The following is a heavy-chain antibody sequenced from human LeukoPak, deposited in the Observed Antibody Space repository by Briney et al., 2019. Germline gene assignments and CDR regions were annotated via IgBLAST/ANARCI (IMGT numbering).Heavy chain of an antibody. CDR3: ARLPDISGWPFDY. CDR2: IRHSGRT. Sequence: PSETLSLTCTASDDSINRDFWTWIRQPPGRGLEWIGYIRHSGRTEYNPSLQNRVTISIDRSKYQFSLRLTSVTAADTAIYYCARLPDISGWPFDYWGQGMLVTVSS. CDR1: DDSINRDF. J-gene: IGHJ4*02. D-gene: IGHD6-19*01. V-gene: IGHV4-59*01.